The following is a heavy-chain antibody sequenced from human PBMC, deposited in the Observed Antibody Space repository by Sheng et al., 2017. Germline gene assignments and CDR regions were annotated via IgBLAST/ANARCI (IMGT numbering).Heavy chain of an antibody. Sequence: ESGGGLVQPGGSLRLSCVASGFTFSDHEMNWVRQAPGKGLEWVSYISNSGSAIDYAGSVKGRFTISRDNAKNSLYLQLNSLRDEDTAVYYCARVGIYGEFVPDYWGQGALVTVSS. CDR1: GFTFSDHE. V-gene: IGHV3-48*03. D-gene: IGHD4-17*01. CDR3: ARVGIYGEFVPDY. J-gene: IGHJ4*02. CDR2: ISNSGSAI.